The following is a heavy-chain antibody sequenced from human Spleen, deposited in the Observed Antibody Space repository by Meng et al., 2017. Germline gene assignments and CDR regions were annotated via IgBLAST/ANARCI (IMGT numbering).Heavy chain of an antibody. CDR2: LSSSGTST. Sequence: GESLKISCAASGFTLSTYGMHWVRQTPGKGPEWVAGLSSSGTSTYYADSVKGRFTVSRDTSKNTLYLQMNSLTVDDTAVYYCARRPVPWGQGTLVTVSS. V-gene: IGHV3-23*01. J-gene: IGHJ5*02. CDR3: ARRPVP. CDR1: GFTLSTYG.